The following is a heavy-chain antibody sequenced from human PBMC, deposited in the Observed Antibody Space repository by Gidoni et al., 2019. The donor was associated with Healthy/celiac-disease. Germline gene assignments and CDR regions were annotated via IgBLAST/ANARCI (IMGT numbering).Heavy chain of an antibody. V-gene: IGHV3-23*01. CDR2: ISGSGGST. CDR3: AKGEWLRPGDY. D-gene: IGHD5-12*01. Sequence: ELQLLESAGGLVQPGGSLILSCASSASTFSRYAMRWVRQAPGQGLEWVSAISGSGGSTYYADSVKGRFTISRDNSKNTLYLQMNSLRAEDTAVYYCAKGEWLRPGDYWGQGTLVTVSS. CDR1: ASTFSRYA. J-gene: IGHJ4*02.